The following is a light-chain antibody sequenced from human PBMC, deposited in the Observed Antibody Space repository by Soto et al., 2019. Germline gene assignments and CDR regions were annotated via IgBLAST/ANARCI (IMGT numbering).Light chain of an antibody. V-gene: IGKV3D-20*01. CDR1: QSVRTS. CDR3: QQYGTAPYT. CDR2: DAS. J-gene: IGKJ2*01. Sequence: EIVLTQSPGTLSLSPGERASLSCGASQSVRTSLAWYQHKPGLAPRLLIYDASSRATGIPDRFSGSGSGTDFTLTISRLEPEYFAVYFCQQYGTAPYTFGQGTKLEIK.